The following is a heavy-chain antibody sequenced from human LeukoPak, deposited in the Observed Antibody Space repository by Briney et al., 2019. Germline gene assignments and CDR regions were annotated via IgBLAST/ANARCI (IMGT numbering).Heavy chain of an antibody. D-gene: IGHD3-9*01. J-gene: IGHJ4*02. Sequence: SETLSLTCTVSGGSISDCYWSWIRQPPGKGLEWIGYIYYSGSTNYNPSLKSRVTISVDTSKNQFSLKLSSVTAADTAVYYCARSLAHYDILTEPFDYWGQGTLVTVSS. V-gene: IGHV4-59*08. CDR2: IYYSGST. CDR1: GGSISDCY. CDR3: ARSLAHYDILTEPFDY.